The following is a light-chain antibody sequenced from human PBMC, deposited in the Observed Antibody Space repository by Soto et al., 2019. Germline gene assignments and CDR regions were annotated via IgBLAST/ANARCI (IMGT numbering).Light chain of an antibody. Sequence: ERIMTQSPATLSVSPGESATLSCRASQSVSSNLAWYQQKPGQAPRLLIYGVSTRATGIPARFSGSGSETKFSLTISSLQSEDCAVYFCQQYNNWPPLTFGGGTKVEIK. CDR2: GVS. CDR3: QQYNNWPPLT. J-gene: IGKJ4*01. V-gene: IGKV3-15*01. CDR1: QSVSSN.